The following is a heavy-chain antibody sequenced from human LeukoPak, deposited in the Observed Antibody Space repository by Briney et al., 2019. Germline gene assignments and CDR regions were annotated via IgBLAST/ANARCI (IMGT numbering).Heavy chain of an antibody. Sequence: GGSLRLSCAASGFTFSSYGMHWVRQAPGKGLEYVSAISSNGGSTYYANSVKGRFTISRDNSKNTLYLQMGSLRAEDMAVYYCARDGWYDFWSGYLDYWGQGTLVTVSS. V-gene: IGHV3-64*01. CDR1: GFTFSSYG. D-gene: IGHD3-3*01. CDR2: ISSNGGST. J-gene: IGHJ4*02. CDR3: ARDGWYDFWSGYLDY.